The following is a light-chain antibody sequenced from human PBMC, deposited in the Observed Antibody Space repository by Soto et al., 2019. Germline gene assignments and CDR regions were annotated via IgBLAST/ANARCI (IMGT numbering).Light chain of an antibody. CDR3: QSYYSGFSGVV. CDR2: GNK. Sequence: QSVFTQPPSVSGVPGQKIPISCTGSRSNLGAGYDVHWYQQFRGTAPKLLIYGNKNRPSGVPDRFTGSKSGTSASLAITGLQAEDEADYSCQSYYSGFSGVVFGGGTKLTVL. CDR1: RSNLGAGYD. J-gene: IGLJ3*02. V-gene: IGLV1-40*02.